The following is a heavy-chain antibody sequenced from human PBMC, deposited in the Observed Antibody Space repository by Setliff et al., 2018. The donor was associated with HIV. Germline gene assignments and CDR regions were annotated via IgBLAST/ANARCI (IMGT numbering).Heavy chain of an antibody. D-gene: IGHD2-15*01. V-gene: IGHV4-39*01. J-gene: IGHJ3*02. CDR2: IYSSGST. CDR1: GGSISSNSYY. CDR3: ATTARGTGGGVAFDI. Sequence: SETLSLTCTVSVSGGSISSNSYYWGWIRQPPGKGLEWIGNIYSSGSTYYNPSLKSRVTISVDTSKDQFTLKLSSVTAADTAVYFCATTARGTGGGVAFDIWGQGTMVTVSS.